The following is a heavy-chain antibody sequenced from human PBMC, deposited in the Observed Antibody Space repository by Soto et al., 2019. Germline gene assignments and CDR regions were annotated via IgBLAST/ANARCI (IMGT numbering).Heavy chain of an antibody. J-gene: IGHJ3*02. CDR2: INHSGST. D-gene: IGHD3-10*01. CDR1: GGSFSGYY. V-gene: IGHV4-34*01. Sequence: QVQLQQWGAGLLKPSETLSLTCAVYGGSFSGYYWSWIRQPPGKGLEWIGEINHSGSTNYNPSLKSLVTLSVDTSKNQFSLKLSSVTAADTAVYYCARDRAVLLWFGDSPPHDAFDIWGQGTMVTVSS. CDR3: ARDRAVLLWFGDSPPHDAFDI.